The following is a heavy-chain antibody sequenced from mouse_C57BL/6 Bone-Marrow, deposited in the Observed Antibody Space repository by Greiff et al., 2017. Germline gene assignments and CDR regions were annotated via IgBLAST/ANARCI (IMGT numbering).Heavy chain of an antibody. CDR2: IDPETGGT. J-gene: IGHJ2*01. V-gene: IGHV1-15*01. D-gene: IGHD1-1*01. Sequence: VQLQQSGAELVRPGASVTLSCKASGYTFTDYEMHWVKQTPVHGLEWIGAIDPETGGTAYNQKFKGKAILTADKSSSTAYMELRSLTSEDSAVYYGTRKGGSSLDYWGQGTTLTVAS. CDR1: GYTFTDYE. CDR3: TRKGGSSLDY.